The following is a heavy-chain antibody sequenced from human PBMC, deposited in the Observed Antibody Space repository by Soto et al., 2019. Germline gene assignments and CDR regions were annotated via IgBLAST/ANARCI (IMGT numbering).Heavy chain of an antibody. CDR1: GFTFSDSD. CDR2: ITFSGNTV. J-gene: IGHJ6*02. Sequence: GGSLRLSCAASGFTFSDSDMSWIRQAPGKGLEWISYITFSGNTVYYADSLKGRFTISRDNAKNSLYLQMNRLRAEDAAVYYCARVSWREKYGMDVWGQGTTVTVSS. V-gene: IGHV3-11*01. CDR3: ARVSWREKYGMDV.